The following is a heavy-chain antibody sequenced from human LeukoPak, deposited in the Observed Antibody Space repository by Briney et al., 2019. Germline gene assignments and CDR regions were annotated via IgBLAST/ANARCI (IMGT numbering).Heavy chain of an antibody. V-gene: IGHV3-13*04. J-gene: IGHJ5*02. CDR1: GFTFSNYD. D-gene: IGHD6-13*01. Sequence: GGSLRLSCAASGFTFSNYDMHWVRQASGNVLEWVATVGTAGDTYYPGSVKGRFTISREDAKNSLHLQMNSLRAGDTAVYYCTRGPYSSSYTFFDHWGQGILVTVSS. CDR2: VGTAGDT. CDR3: TRGPYSSSYTFFDH.